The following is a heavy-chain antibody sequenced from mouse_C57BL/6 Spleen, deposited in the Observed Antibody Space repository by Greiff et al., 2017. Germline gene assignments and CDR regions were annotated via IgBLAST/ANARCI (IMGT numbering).Heavy chain of an antibody. CDR1: GYTFTGYW. Sequence: QVQLQQSGAELMKPGASVKLSCKATGYTFTGYWIEWVKQRPGHGLEWIGEILPGSGSTNYNEKFKGKATFTADTSSNTAYMQLSSLTTEDSAIYYCAVYYGHGGFAYWGQGTLVTVSA. V-gene: IGHV1-9*01. J-gene: IGHJ3*01. CDR3: AVYYGHGGFAY. D-gene: IGHD2-1*01. CDR2: ILPGSGST.